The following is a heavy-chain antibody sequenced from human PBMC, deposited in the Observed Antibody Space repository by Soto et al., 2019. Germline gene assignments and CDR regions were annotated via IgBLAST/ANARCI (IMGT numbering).Heavy chain of an antibody. V-gene: IGHV5-10-1*01. J-gene: IGHJ6*02. CDR2: IDPSDSYT. CDR1: GCSFTSYW. CDR3: ARRVRSKNYYGMDV. Sequence: GESLKISCNGSGCSFTSYWISWGRQMPGKGLEWMGRIDPSDSYTNYSPSFQGHVTISADKSISTAYLQWSSLKASDTAMYYCARRVRSKNYYGMDVWGQGTTDTVSS.